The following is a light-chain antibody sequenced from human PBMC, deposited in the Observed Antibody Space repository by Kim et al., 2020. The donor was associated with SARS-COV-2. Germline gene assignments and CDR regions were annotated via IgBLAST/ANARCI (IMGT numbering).Light chain of an antibody. V-gene: IGKV1-12*01. CDR3: QQANTFPLT. Sequence: DIQMTQSRSSVSASVGDRVTITCRASQGVYGWLAWYQQKSGKAPNLLIYAAATLQSGVPSRFSGSGSGTDFALTINSLQPEDSATYYCQQANTFPLTFGGGTKVDIK. CDR2: AAA. J-gene: IGKJ4*01. CDR1: QGVYGW.